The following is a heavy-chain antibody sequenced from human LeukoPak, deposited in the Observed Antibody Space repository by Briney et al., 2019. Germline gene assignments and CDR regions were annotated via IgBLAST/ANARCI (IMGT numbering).Heavy chain of an antibody. Sequence: GGSLRLSCAASGFTFSTYVMSWVRQAPGKGLEWVSAISGSGGTTYYADSVRGRFTISRDNSKNTLYLQMNSLRAEDTAVYYCAKRDGDYFDYWGQGTLVTVSS. V-gene: IGHV3-23*01. CDR2: ISGSGGTT. CDR3: AKRDGDYFDY. CDR1: GFTFSTYV. D-gene: IGHD5-24*01. J-gene: IGHJ4*02.